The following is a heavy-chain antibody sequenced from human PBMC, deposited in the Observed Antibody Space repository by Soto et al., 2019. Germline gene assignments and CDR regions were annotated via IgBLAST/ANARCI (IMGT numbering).Heavy chain of an antibody. Sequence: QLHLQESGPGLVKPSETLSLTCIVSGGSLSSSSYYWAWIRQPPGKGLEWIGTIYYNGNTYYNQSLMSRITIASDTLRNEFSLKLSFVTTTDTAVYYCGRHDWMYYFLAINYWGQGTLATVSS. J-gene: IGHJ4*02. CDR2: IYYNGNT. D-gene: IGHD3-16*01. CDR3: GRHDWMYYFLAINY. CDR1: GGSLSSSSYY. V-gene: IGHV4-39*01.